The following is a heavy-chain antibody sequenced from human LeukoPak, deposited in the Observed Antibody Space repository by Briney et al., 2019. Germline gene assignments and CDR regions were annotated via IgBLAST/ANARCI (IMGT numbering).Heavy chain of an antibody. CDR1: GFTFSSYA. CDR3: SRLDYGGNSGFDC. J-gene: IGHJ4*02. Sequence: GGSLRLSCAASGFTFSSYAMHWVRQASGKGLEWVGRIRSKADTYATEYAASVKGRFTISRDDSKNTAYLQMNSLTSDDTAVYYCSRLDYGGNSGFDCWGQGTLVTVSS. CDR2: IRSKADTYAT. V-gene: IGHV3-73*01. D-gene: IGHD4-23*01.